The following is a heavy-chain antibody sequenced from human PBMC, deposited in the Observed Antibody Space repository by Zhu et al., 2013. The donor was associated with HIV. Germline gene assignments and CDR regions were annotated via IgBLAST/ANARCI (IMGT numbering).Heavy chain of an antibody. J-gene: IGHJ6*02. CDR1: GGSISSGDYY. Sequence: QVQLQESGPGLVKPSQTLSLTCTVSGGSISSGDYYWSWIRQPPGKGLEWIGYIYYSGSTYYNPSLKSRVTISVDTSKNQFSLKLSSVTAADTAVYYCARDLRVATPEYYYYYGMDVWGQGTTVTVSS. CDR2: IYYSGST. D-gene: IGHD5-12*01. CDR3: ARDLRVATPEYYYYYGMDV. V-gene: IGHV4-30-4*01.